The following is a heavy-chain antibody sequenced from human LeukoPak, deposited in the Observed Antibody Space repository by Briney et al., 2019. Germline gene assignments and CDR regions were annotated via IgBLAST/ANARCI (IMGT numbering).Heavy chain of an antibody. J-gene: IGHJ5*02. Sequence: GGSLRLSCAASGFTFSSYPIHWVRQAPGKGLEWVSAISGSGGSTYYADSVKGRFTISRDNSKNTLYLQMNSLRAEDTAVYYCAKGPAASIADNWFDPWGQGTLVTVSS. CDR1: GFTFSSYP. CDR3: AKGPAASIADNWFDP. CDR2: ISGSGGST. D-gene: IGHD6-6*01. V-gene: IGHV3-23*01.